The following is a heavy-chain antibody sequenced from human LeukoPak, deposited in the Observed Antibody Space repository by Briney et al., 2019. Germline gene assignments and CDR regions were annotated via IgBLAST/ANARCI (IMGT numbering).Heavy chain of an antibody. V-gene: IGHV4-59*01. Sequence: PSETLSLTCTVSGGSISSYYWSWIRQPPGKGLEWIGYIYYSGSTNYNPSLKSRVTISVYTSKNQFSLKLSSVTAADTAVYYCARDLLGTSAFDIWGQGTMVTVSS. CDR1: GGSISSYY. CDR2: IYYSGST. D-gene: IGHD2-8*02. CDR3: ARDLLGTSAFDI. J-gene: IGHJ3*02.